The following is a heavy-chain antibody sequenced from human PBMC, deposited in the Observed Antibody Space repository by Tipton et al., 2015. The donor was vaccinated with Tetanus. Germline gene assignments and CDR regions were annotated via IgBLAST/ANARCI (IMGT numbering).Heavy chain of an antibody. CDR1: NGSFSIFY. CDR3: AGRREWESGDYSEAYYFDH. Sequence: TLSLTCAVYNGSFSIFYWSWVRQSPGKGLEWIADINEGGSTYYNPSLKSRVTVSTDPPKKQFSLRLTSMTAADSAVYYCAGRREWESGDYSEAYYFDHWGQGILVTVSS. J-gene: IGHJ4*02. CDR2: INEGGST. V-gene: IGHV4-34*01. D-gene: IGHD1-26*01.